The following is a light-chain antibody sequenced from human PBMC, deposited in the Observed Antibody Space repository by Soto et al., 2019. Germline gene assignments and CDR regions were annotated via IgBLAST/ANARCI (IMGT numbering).Light chain of an antibody. Sequence: IVLTQSPDTLSLSPGERSTLSFMSSQSVGSYLAWYQQQPGQGPRLLIYDASNRATGVAARFSGSGSGTDFTLTISSLEPEDFAVYYCHQRSSWPRGTFGQGTKVDIK. J-gene: IGKJ1*01. CDR1: QSVGSY. V-gene: IGKV3-11*01. CDR2: DAS. CDR3: HQRSSWPRGT.